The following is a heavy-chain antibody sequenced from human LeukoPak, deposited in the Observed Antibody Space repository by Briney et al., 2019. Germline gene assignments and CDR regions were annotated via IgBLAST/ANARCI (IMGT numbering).Heavy chain of an antibody. J-gene: IGHJ4*02. CDR1: GFTFNTYG. D-gene: IGHD1-26*01. V-gene: IGHV3-33*08. Sequence: GRSLRLSCAASGFTFNTYGMHWVRQAPGKGLEWVAVIWYDGSNKYYADSVKGRFTISRDNSKNTLYLQMNSLRAEDTAVYYCARDRRGGGGSYFDYWGQGTLVTVSS. CDR3: ARDRRGGGGSYFDY. CDR2: IWYDGSNK.